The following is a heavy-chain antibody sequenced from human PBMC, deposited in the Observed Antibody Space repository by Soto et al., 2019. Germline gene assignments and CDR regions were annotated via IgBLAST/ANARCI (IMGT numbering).Heavy chain of an antibody. J-gene: IGHJ4*02. D-gene: IGHD4-17*01. CDR1: GYTFPTST. CDR3: AIADYGDDDY. Sequence: QLQLVQSGAEAKKPGASVKVSCKASGYTFPTSTISWVRQAPGQGLEWMGWIKAYRGNTNYAQKLQGRVTMTTDTSTNTAYMELSSLTTDDTAIYYCAIADYGDDDYWGQGTLVTVSS. V-gene: IGHV1-18*01. CDR2: IKAYRGNT.